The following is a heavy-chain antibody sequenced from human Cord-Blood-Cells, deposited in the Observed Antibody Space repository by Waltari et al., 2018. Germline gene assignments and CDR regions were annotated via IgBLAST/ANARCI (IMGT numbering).Heavy chain of an antibody. Sequence: EVQLVESGGGLVQPGGYLRLSCAASGFTFSSYWMRWVRQAPGKGLEWVANIKQDGSEKYYVDSVKGRFTISRDNAKNSLYLQMNSLRAEDTAVYYCAREGIAVALDYWGQGTLVTVSS. D-gene: IGHD6-19*01. CDR2: IKQDGSEK. V-gene: IGHV3-7*01. J-gene: IGHJ4*02. CDR1: GFTFSSYW. CDR3: AREGIAVALDY.